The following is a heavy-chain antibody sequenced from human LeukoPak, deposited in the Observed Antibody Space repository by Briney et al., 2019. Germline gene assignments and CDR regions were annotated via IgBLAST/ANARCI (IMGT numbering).Heavy chain of an antibody. J-gene: IGHJ3*02. CDR2: ITDSGGSA. V-gene: IGHV3-23*01. Sequence: PGGSLRLSCAASGLTFSTYAMSWVRQAPGKGLEWVSAITDSGGSAYYADSVKGRLTISRDNSKNTLYLQMNSLRAEDTAVYYCAKGWSSYDAFDIWGQGTMVTVSS. CDR1: GLTFSTYA. D-gene: IGHD3-3*01. CDR3: AKGWSSYDAFDI.